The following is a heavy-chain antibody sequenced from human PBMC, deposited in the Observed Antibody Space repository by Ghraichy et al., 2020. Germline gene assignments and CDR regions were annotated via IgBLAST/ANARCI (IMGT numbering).Heavy chain of an antibody. Sequence: SVKVSCKASGFTFTSSAVQWVRQARGQRLEWIGWIVVGSGNTNYAQKFQERVTITRDMSTSTAYMELSSLRSEDTAVYYCAAEVYCSSTSCYGGDYWGQGTLVTVSS. V-gene: IGHV1-58*01. CDR3: AAEVYCSSTSCYGGDY. J-gene: IGHJ4*02. D-gene: IGHD2-2*01. CDR2: IVVGSGNT. CDR1: GFTFTSSA.